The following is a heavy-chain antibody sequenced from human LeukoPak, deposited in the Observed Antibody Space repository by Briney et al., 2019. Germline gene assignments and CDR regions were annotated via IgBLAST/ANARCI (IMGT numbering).Heavy chain of an antibody. J-gene: IGHJ4*02. CDR3: VRHDGRSGGTMGALDS. CDR2: IYYSRTT. V-gene: IGHV4-39*01. CDR1: GGSISSGSHH. Sequence: SETLSLTCTVSGGSISSGSHHWGWFRQSPGKELEWIGSIYYSRTTYYNPSLNSRVTIFVVTSKNQFSLQLNSVTAADTAVYYCVRHDGRSGGTMGALDSWGQGSLVTVSS. D-gene: IGHD4-23*01.